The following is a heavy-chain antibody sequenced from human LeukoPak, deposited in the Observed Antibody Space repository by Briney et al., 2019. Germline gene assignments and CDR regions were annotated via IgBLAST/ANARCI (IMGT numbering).Heavy chain of an antibody. V-gene: IGHV3-74*01. Sequence: QPGGSLRLSCAASGFTFSRYWMHWVRQAPGKGLVWVSHISSDGSSTNYADSVKGRFTISRDNAKNTLYLQMNSLKTEDTAVYYCTTEPHGMDVWGQGTTVTVSS. CDR2: ISSDGSST. CDR3: TTEPHGMDV. J-gene: IGHJ6*02. CDR1: GFTFSRYW.